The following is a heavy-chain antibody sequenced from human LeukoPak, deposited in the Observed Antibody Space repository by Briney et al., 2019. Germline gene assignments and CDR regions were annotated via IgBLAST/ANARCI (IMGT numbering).Heavy chain of an antibody. CDR2: ISSSGSGGNT. D-gene: IGHD1-26*01. Sequence: QAGGSLRLSCAASGVTLSSYAMSWARQAPGKGLEWVSGISSSGSGGNTYYADSVKGRFTISRDSSKNTLFLHMNTLRAEDTAIYYCAKDLTVGASYWYFDLWGRGTLVTVSS. CDR3: AKDLTVGASYWYFDL. V-gene: IGHV3-23*01. CDR1: GVTLSSYA. J-gene: IGHJ2*01.